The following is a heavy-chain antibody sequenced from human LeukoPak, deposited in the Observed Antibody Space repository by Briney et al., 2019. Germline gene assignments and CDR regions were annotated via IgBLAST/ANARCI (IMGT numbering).Heavy chain of an antibody. J-gene: IGHJ6*03. Sequence: SETLSLTCTVSGGSISSGSYYWSWIRQPAGKGLEWIGRIYTSGSTNYNPSLKSRVTISVDTSKNQFSLKLSSVTAADTAVYYCASGYSSSWYDWDYYYYYMDVWGKGTTVTVSS. V-gene: IGHV4-61*02. D-gene: IGHD6-13*01. CDR3: ASGYSSSWYDWDYYYYYMDV. CDR1: GGSISSGSYY. CDR2: IYTSGST.